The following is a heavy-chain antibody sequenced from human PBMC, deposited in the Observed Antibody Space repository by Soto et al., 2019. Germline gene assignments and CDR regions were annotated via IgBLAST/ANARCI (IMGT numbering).Heavy chain of an antibody. D-gene: IGHD2-2*01. J-gene: IGHJ4*02. CDR3: ARAQAHQLTGPYYFDY. Sequence: PSATLSLTCTVSGGSISSGDYYWSWIRQPPGTGLEWIGYIFYTGSTNHNPNPSIKIRVAISADTSKHQFSLKLSSGTAAHTAVYYCARAQAHQLTGPYYFDYWGQGSLVTVSS. CDR2: IFYTGST. CDR1: GGSISSGDYY. V-gene: IGHV4-61*08.